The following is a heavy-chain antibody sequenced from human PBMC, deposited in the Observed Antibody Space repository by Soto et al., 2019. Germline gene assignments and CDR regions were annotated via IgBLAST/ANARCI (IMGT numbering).Heavy chain of an antibody. Sequence: EVRLVESGGGLVQPGGSLRLSCAAAGFTFRTYDMHWVRLRTGKGLEWVSAIGKAGDTYYSASVRDRFTLSRQNAKNSLFLEMNSLRVGDTAVYYCARGHARDWGAFDYWGPGILVTVTS. CDR2: IGKAGDT. D-gene: IGHD3-16*01. V-gene: IGHV3-13*01. CDR1: GFTFRTYD. J-gene: IGHJ4*02. CDR3: ARGHARDWGAFDY.